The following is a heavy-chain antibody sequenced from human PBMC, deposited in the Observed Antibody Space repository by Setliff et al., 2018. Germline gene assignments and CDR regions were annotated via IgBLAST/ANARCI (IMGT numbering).Heavy chain of an antibody. J-gene: IGHJ4*02. CDR3: ARDSAYSSGWAFDY. CDR1: GFTFSSYW. Sequence: GGSLRLSCVASGFTFSSYWMTWVRQVPRKGLEYVASIKQDGSEKYYVDSVKGRFTISRDNAKNSLYLQMNSLRAEDTAVYYCARDSAYSSGWAFDYWGQGTLVTVSS. D-gene: IGHD6-19*01. V-gene: IGHV3-7*01. CDR2: IKQDGSEK.